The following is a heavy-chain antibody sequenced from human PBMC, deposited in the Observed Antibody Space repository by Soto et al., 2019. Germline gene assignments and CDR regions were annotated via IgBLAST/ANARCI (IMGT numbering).Heavy chain of an antibody. CDR1: GFTFSSYA. D-gene: IGHD1-26*01. V-gene: IGHV3-30-3*01. J-gene: IGHJ4*02. Sequence: HPGGSLRLSCAASGFTFSSYAMHWVRQAPGKGLEWVAVISYDGSNKYYADSVKGRFTISRDNSKNTLYLQMNSLRAEDTAVYYCAGQVGYYYWGQGTLVTVSS. CDR3: AGQVGYYY. CDR2: ISYDGSNK.